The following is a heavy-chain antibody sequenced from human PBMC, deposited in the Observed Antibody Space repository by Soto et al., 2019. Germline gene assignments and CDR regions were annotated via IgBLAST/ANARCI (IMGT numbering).Heavy chain of an antibody. J-gene: IGHJ3*02. CDR1: GFTFSSYA. V-gene: IGHV3-23*01. CDR3: AKESYYYGSGSLPRGAFDI. Sequence: PVGSLRLSCAASGFTFSSYAMSWVRQAPGKGLEWVSAISGSGGSTYYADSVKGRFTISRDSSKNTLYLQMNSLRAEDTAVYYCAKESYYYGSGSLPRGAFDIWGQGTMVT. D-gene: IGHD3-10*01. CDR2: ISGSGGST.